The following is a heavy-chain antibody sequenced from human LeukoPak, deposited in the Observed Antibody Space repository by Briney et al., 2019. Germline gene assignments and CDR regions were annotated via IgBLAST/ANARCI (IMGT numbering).Heavy chain of an antibody. CDR1: GYTFTSYD. D-gene: IGHD4-23*01. CDR3: ARDYGDNSGWFDP. CDR2: MSPNSGNT. Sequence: ASVKVSCKASGYTFTSYDINWVRQATGLGLEWMGWMSPNSGNTGYAQKFQGRISMTRSTSTGTAYMELSSLTSEDTAVYYCARDYGDNSGWFDPWGQGTLVTVSS. V-gene: IGHV1-8*01. J-gene: IGHJ5*02.